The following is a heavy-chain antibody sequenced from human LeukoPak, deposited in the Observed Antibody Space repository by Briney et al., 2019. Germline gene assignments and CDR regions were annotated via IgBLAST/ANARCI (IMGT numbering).Heavy chain of an antibody. CDR2: INPNSGGT. CDR1: GYTFINYA. Sequence: ASVKVSCKASGYTFINYAMNWVRQAPGQGLEWMGWINPNSGGTNYAQKFQGRVTMTRDTSISTAYMELSRLRSDDTAVYYCARTQTTYSSGWYGLDYWGQGTLVTVSS. J-gene: IGHJ4*02. V-gene: IGHV1-2*02. D-gene: IGHD6-19*01. CDR3: ARTQTTYSSGWYGLDY.